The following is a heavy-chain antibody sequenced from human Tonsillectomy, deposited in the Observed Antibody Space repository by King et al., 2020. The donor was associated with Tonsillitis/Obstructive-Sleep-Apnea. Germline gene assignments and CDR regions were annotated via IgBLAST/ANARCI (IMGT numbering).Heavy chain of an antibody. CDR3: AGLAYSSGGFDY. J-gene: IGHJ4*02. CDR1: GGSISSSSYY. CDR2: IYYSGST. Sequence: QLQESDPGLVKPSETLSLTCTVSGGSISSSSYYWGWIRQPPGKGLEWIGSIYYSGSTYYNPSLKSRVTISVDTSKNQFSLKLSSVTAADTAVYYCAGLAYSSGGFDYWGQGTLVTVSS. V-gene: IGHV4-39*01. D-gene: IGHD6-19*01.